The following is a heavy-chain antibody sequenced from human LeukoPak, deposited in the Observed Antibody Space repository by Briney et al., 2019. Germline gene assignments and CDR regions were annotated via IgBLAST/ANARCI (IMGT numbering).Heavy chain of an antibody. V-gene: IGHV1-3*03. CDR1: GYTFTTYA. J-gene: IGHJ3*02. CDR2: INAGNGNT. Sequence: ASVKVSCKASGYTFTTYAMNCVRDAPGQRRECMGWINAGNGNTQYSQEFQGRVTITRDTSASTAYMELSSLRSEDMAVYYCARAGDYYDSSGYYYVGAFDIWGQGTMVTVSS. D-gene: IGHD3-22*01. CDR3: ARAGDYYDSSGYYYVGAFDI.